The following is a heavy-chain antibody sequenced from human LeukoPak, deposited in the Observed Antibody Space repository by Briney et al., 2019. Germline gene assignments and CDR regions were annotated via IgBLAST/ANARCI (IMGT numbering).Heavy chain of an antibody. V-gene: IGHV3-9*03. J-gene: IGHJ3*02. CDR2: ISWNSGSI. D-gene: IGHD6-6*01. CDR3: AKGGQFVLSAFDM. CDR1: GFTFDDYA. Sequence: PGRSLRLSCAVSGFTFDDYAMHWVRQAPGKGLEWVSGISWNSGSIGYADSVKGRFTISRDNAKNSLYLQMNSLRAEDMALYYCAKGGQFVLSAFDMWGQGTMVTVSS.